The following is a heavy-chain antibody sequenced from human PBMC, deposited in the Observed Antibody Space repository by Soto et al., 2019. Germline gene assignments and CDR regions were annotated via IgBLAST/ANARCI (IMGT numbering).Heavy chain of an antibody. D-gene: IGHD6-13*01. CDR2: ITGSGGAT. CDR1: GFIPSSYA. CDR3: EKDAIMVSSSFNYFDF. Sequence: GGSLRLSCVASGFIPSSYAMSWVRQAPGKGLEWVSGITGSGGATSYADSVKGRFTISRDNSKNTLCLQMNSLSAEDTAMYYCEKDAIMVSSSFNYFDFWGQRALVTVSS. V-gene: IGHV3-23*01. J-gene: IGHJ4*02.